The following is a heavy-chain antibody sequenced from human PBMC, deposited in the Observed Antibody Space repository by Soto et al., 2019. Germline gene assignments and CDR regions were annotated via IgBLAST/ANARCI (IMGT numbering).Heavy chain of an antibody. J-gene: IGHJ4*01. CDR3: ARHDGFSSGWIFDY. Sequence: QMQLQESGPGLVKPSETLSLTCAVSGGPITSRTCSWGWIRQPPGKTLEWIGTIYYHGNTYSNPSLESRVTISVDTSNNQLSLKLRSVTAADTAVYYCARHDGFSSGWIFDYWGHGTLVTVSS. D-gene: IGHD6-19*01. V-gene: IGHV4-39*01. CDR2: IYYHGNT. CDR1: GGPITSRTCS.